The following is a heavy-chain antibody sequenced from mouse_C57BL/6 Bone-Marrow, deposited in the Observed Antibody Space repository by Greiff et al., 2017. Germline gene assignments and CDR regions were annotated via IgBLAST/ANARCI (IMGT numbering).Heavy chain of an antibody. CDR1: GFNIKDDY. J-gene: IGHJ2*01. CDR3: TTGQDWDWDGYFDY. CDR2: IDPENGDT. D-gene: IGHD4-1*01. Sequence: EVMLVESGAELVRPGASVKLSCTASGFNIKDDYMHWVKQRTEQGLEWIGWIDPENGDTEYASKFPGKATITAGTSSNTAYLQLSSLTSEDTAVYYGTTGQDWDWDGYFDYWGQGTTLTVSS. V-gene: IGHV14-4*01.